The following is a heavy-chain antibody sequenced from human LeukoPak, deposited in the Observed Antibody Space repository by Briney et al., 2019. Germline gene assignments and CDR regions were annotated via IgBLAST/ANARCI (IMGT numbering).Heavy chain of an antibody. Sequence: PGGSLRLSCAASGFTFSSYAMHWVRQAPGKGLEWVAVISFDGINKYYADSVKGRFTISRDNSKNTLYLQMNSLIAEDTAVYYCARDRWSYYDSSDYYHDAFDIWGQGTMVTVSS. V-gene: IGHV3-30*04. CDR2: ISFDGINK. J-gene: IGHJ3*02. CDR3: ARDRWSYYDSSDYYHDAFDI. CDR1: GFTFSSYA. D-gene: IGHD3-22*01.